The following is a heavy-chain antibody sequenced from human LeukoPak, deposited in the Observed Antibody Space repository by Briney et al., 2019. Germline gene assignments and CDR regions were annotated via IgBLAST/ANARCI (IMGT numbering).Heavy chain of an antibody. D-gene: IGHD3-22*01. CDR2: ISTSGRT. J-gene: IGHJ4*02. CDR1: GFTFGDYA. CDR3: ARDLDSSGYYHVVDS. Sequence: RGSLRLSCAASGFTFGDYAMSWFRQAPGKGLEWVSLISTSGRTHYADSVQGRFTISRDNSKNTLSLHMNSLRAEDTAVYYCARDLDSSGYYHVVDSWGPGALVTVSS. V-gene: IGHV3-23*01.